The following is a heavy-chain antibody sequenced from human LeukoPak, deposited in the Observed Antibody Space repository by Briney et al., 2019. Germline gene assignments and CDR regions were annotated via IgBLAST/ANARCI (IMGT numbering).Heavy chain of an antibody. V-gene: IGHV3-23*01. CDR1: GFTFITYL. CDR3: AKDFRPVRFGELLHSWFDP. D-gene: IGHD3-10*01. J-gene: IGHJ5*02. CDR2: IIGSGVST. Sequence: VGSLRLSCAASGFTFITYLMHWVRQTPGKGLEWVSAIIGSGVSTYYADSVKGRFTISRDKSKNTLYLQMNSLRAEDTAVYYCAKDFRPVRFGELLHSWFDPWGQGTLVTVSS.